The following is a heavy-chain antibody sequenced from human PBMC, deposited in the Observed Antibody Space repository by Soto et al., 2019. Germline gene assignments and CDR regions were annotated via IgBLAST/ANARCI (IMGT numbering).Heavy chain of an antibody. CDR1: GYTFTSYG. V-gene: IGHV1-18*04. CDR2: ISAYNGNT. D-gene: IGHD5-12*01. CDR3: ARISGGYKDYYGTDV. Sequence: GASVKVSCKASGYTFTSYGISWVRQAPGQGLEWMGWISAYNGNTNYAQKLQGRVTMTTDTSTSTAYMELRSLRSDDTAVYYCARISGGYKDYYGTDVWGQGTTVTVSS. J-gene: IGHJ6*02.